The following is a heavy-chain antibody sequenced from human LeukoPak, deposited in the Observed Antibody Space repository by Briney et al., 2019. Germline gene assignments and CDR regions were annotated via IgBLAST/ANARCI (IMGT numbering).Heavy chain of an antibody. CDR1: GGSISDYY. CDR3: AGVADFGSGSYQYAMDV. J-gene: IGHJ6*02. Sequence: SETLSLTCTVSGGSISDYYGIWIRQPAGKGLEWIGRFYSSGYTNSNPSLKSRVTMSVDTSKNQFSLKLSSVTAADTALYYCAGVADFGSGSYQYAMDVWGQGTTVTISS. D-gene: IGHD3-10*01. V-gene: IGHV4-4*07. CDR2: FYSSGYT.